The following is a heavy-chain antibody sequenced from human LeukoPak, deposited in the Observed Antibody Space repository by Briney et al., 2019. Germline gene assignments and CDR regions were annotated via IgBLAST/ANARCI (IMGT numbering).Heavy chain of an antibody. CDR2: ISAYNGNT. D-gene: IGHD3-22*01. CDR3: ARDSVNDYYDSSGYFS. J-gene: IGHJ5*02. CDR1: GYTFTSYG. V-gene: IGHV1-18*01. Sequence: ASVKVSCKASGYTFTSYGISWVRQAPGQGLEWMGWISAYNGNTNYAQKLQGRVTMTTDTSTSTAYMELRSLRSDDTAAYYCARDSVNDYYDSSGYFSWGQGTLVTVSS.